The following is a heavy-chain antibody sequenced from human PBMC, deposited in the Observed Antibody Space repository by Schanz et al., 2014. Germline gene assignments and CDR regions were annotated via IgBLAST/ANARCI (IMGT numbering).Heavy chain of an antibody. D-gene: IGHD6-13*01. J-gene: IGHJ4*02. CDR2: FDAHDGRA. V-gene: IGHV3-23*01. Sequence: EVQLLESGGGLVQPGGSLRLSCAASGFSFGNYGMSWVRQAPGKGLEWVSGFDAHDGRAYYADSVRGRFTMSRDNSKNTLYLQMNSLRAGDAAVYYCARGLIAAAGGAFDYWGQGTLVAVSA. CDR1: GFSFGNYG. CDR3: ARGLIAAAGGAFDY.